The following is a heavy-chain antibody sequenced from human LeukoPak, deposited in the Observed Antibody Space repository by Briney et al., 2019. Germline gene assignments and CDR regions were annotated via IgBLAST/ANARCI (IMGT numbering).Heavy chain of an antibody. Sequence: SETLSLTCTVSGGSISSSSHYWGWIRQPPGKGLEWIGSMYYRGSTYHNPSLKSRVTISVDTSKNQFSLKLSSVTAADTAVYYCARQKPSYYYGSGSYPNWFDPWGQGTLVTVSS. J-gene: IGHJ5*02. CDR1: GGSISSSSHY. V-gene: IGHV4-39*01. CDR2: MYYRGST. CDR3: ARQKPSYYYGSGSYPNWFDP. D-gene: IGHD3-10*01.